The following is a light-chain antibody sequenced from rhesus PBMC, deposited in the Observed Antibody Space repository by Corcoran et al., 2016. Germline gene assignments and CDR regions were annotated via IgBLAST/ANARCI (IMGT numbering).Light chain of an antibody. CDR3: QKCNTPPWT. Sequence: DIQMTQSPSSLSASVGDKVTITGRASQGISIWLAWYQQQPGKTLQLLIYKASSLQSGVPSRFRGSGSGTDFTLSISSLQPEVCATYYCQKCNTPPWTFDQGTRVEIK. V-gene: IGKV1-21*01. CDR1: QGISIW. CDR2: KAS. J-gene: IGKJ1*01.